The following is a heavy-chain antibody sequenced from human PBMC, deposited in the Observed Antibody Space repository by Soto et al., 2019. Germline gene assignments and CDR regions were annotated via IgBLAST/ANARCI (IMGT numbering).Heavy chain of an antibody. Sequence: QVQLQESGPGLVKPSQTLSLTCTVSGGSISSGDYYWSWIRQPPGKGLEWIGYIYYSGSTYYNPSLKSRVTMSGDTARTQFSLRLGCVTAAATAVYYCAGGGLWFGQQGGFDYWGQGTLVTVSS. V-gene: IGHV4-30-4*01. CDR3: AGGGLWFGQQGGFDY. CDR1: GGSISSGDYY. CDR2: IYYSGST. D-gene: IGHD3-10*01. J-gene: IGHJ4*02.